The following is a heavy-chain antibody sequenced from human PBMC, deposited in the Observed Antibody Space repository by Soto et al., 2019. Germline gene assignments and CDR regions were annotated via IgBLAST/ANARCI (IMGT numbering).Heavy chain of an antibody. CDR1: GFTLSGYA. Sequence: GSLRLSCAASGFTLSGYAMDWVRQGPGKGLEYVSGISSSSGGTYYADSVQGRFTISRDNAKNSLYLQMNSLRAEDTAVYYCARGETSGYSSGWLDAFDIWGQGTMVTVSS. J-gene: IGHJ3*02. CDR2: ISSSSGGT. CDR3: ARGETSGYSSGWLDAFDI. D-gene: IGHD6-19*01. V-gene: IGHV3-64*04.